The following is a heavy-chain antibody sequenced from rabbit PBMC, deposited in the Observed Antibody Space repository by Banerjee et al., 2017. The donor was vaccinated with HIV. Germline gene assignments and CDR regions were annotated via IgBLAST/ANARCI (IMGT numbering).Heavy chain of an antibody. V-gene: IGHV1S40*01. CDR2: IDAGNSDIT. CDR1: GFTISSNT. Sequence: QSLEESGGDLVKPGASLTLTCTASGFTISSNTMCWVRQAPGKGLEWIACIDAGNSDITYYASWAKGRFTISKTSSTTVTLQMTSLTAADTATYFCARDLPGGGYGDYFNLWGQGTLVTVS. CDR3: ARDLPGGGYGDYFNL. D-gene: IGHD2-1*01. J-gene: IGHJ4*01.